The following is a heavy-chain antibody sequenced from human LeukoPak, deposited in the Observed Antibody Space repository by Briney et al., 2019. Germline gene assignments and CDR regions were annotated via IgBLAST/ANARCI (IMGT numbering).Heavy chain of an antibody. CDR2: ITWNSGVI. Sequence: GGSLRLSCAASGFTFHDYAIHWVRQGPGKGLEWVSGITWNSGVITYADSVKGRFTISRDNSKNTLYLQMNSLRAEDTALYYCASRRYCSGTSGHASFDHWRQGTLVTVSS. CDR3: ASRRYCSGTSGHASFDH. J-gene: IGHJ4*02. D-gene: IGHD2-2*01. CDR1: GFTFHDYA. V-gene: IGHV3-9*01.